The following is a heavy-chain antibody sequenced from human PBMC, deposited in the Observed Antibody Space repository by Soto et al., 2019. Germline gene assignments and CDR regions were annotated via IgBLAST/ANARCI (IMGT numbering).Heavy chain of an antibody. J-gene: IGHJ6*02. V-gene: IGHV3-23*01. CDR3: AKGHSDYQGDYNYYVMDV. CDR1: GFTFSSYA. Sequence: GGSLRLSCAASGFTFSSYAISWVRQAPGRGLEWVAASTGAGGGTYNLEAVKGRFTVSRDNSKKTVYLQLDGLRAEDTAVYYCAKGHSDYQGDYNYYVMDVWGQGTTVTVSS. D-gene: IGHD6-25*01. CDR2: STGAGGGT.